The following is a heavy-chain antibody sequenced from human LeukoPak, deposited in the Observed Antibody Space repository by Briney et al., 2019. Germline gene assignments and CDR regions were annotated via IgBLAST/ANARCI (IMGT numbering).Heavy chain of an antibody. Sequence: SETLSLTCTVSGGSINSSSSYYWGWIRQPPGKGLEWIGYIYYSGSTNYNPSLKSRVTISVDTSKNQFSLKLSSVTAADTAVYYCARVDSNNWYDSRGYFDYWGQGTLVTVSS. J-gene: IGHJ4*02. CDR2: IYYSGST. CDR1: GGSINSSSSYY. CDR3: ARVDSNNWYDSRGYFDY. D-gene: IGHD6-13*01. V-gene: IGHV4-61*05.